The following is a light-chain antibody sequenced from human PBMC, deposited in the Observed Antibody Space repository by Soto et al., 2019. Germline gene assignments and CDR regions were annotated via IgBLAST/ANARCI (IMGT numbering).Light chain of an antibody. Sequence: EIVMTQSPAHLTVSPGERATLSCRASQSVNIYLAWYQQTPGQAPRLLIFGASSRATGSPARFSGSGSGTDFTLTTSRLEPEDFAVYYCQQYGSSGTFGQGTKVDIK. J-gene: IGKJ1*01. CDR1: QSVNIY. CDR3: QQYGSSGT. V-gene: IGKV3-20*01. CDR2: GAS.